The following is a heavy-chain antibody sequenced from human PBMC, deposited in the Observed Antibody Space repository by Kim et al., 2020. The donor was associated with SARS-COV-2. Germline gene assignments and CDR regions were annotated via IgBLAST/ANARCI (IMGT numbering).Heavy chain of an antibody. D-gene: IGHD3-22*01. Sequence: SETLSLTCAVSGGSISSGGYSWGWIRQPPGKGLEWIGNIYHSGSTYYNPSLKSRVTISVDRSKNQFSLKVRSVTAADTAVYYCARAGYSDYYDSSGNNWFDPWGQGTLVTVAS. J-gene: IGHJ5*02. CDR3: ARAGYSDYYDSSGNNWFDP. CDR2: IYHSGST. CDR1: GGSISSGGYS. V-gene: IGHV4-30-2*01.